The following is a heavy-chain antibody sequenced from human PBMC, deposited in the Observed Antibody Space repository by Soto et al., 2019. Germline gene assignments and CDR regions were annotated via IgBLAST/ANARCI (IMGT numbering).Heavy chain of an antibody. CDR3: VIRSLTGTYYFDS. Sequence: EAQLLESGGGLVQPGGYLGLSCAASGFTFSTYAMSWVRQAPGRGLEWVSSIGSSGGATFYAYTVKGRFTISRDNSKKTVFLQMFILKDEDTTVYFFVIRSLTGTYYFDSWGQGALVTVST. V-gene: IGHV3-23*01. CDR1: GFTFSTYA. D-gene: IGHD3-10*01. J-gene: IGHJ4*02. CDR2: IGSSGGAT.